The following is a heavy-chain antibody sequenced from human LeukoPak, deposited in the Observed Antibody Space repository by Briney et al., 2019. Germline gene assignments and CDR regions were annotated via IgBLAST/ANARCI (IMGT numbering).Heavy chain of an antibody. CDR2: INAGNGNT. J-gene: IGHJ3*02. D-gene: IGHD6-19*01. V-gene: IGHV1-3*01. CDR1: GYTFTSYA. CDR3: ARDYSSGWYGAFDI. Sequence: ASVNVSCKASGYTFTSYAMHWVRQAPGQRLEWMGWINAGNGNTKYSQKFQGRVTITRDTSASTAYMELSSLRSEDTAVYYCARDYSSGWYGAFDIWGQGTMVTVSS.